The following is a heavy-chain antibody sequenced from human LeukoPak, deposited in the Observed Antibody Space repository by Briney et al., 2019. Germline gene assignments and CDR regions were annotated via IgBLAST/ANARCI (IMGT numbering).Heavy chain of an antibody. V-gene: IGHV4-34*01. CDR2: INHSGST. CDR1: GGSFSGYY. Sequence: SETLSLTCGVYGGSFSGYYWSWIRQPPGKGLEWIGEINHSGSTNYNPSLKSRVTISVDTSKNQFSLKLSSVTAADTAVYYCASQGYCSSTSCSAPVGYWGKGTLVTVSS. J-gene: IGHJ4*02. CDR3: ASQGYCSSTSCSAPVGY. D-gene: IGHD2-2*01.